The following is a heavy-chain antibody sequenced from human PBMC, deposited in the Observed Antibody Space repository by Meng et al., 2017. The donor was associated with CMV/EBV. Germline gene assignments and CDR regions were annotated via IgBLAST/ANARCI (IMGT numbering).Heavy chain of an antibody. V-gene: IGHV1-69*10. CDR1: GGTFSSYA. CDR3: ARGRWGYGSGSYYNNYYYYGMDV. J-gene: IGHJ6*02. CDR2: IIPILGIA. D-gene: IGHD3-10*01. Sequence: SVKVSCKASGGTFSSYAISWVRQAPGQGLEWMGGIIPILGIANYAQKFQGRVTITADKSTSTAYMELSSLRSEDTAVYDCARGRWGYGSGSYYNNYYYYGMDVWGQGTTVTVSS.